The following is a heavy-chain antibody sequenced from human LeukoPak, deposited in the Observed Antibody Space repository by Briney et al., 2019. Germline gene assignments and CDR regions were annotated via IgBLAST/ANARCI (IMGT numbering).Heavy chain of an antibody. CDR2: SHSTGTT. D-gene: IGHD1-14*01. V-gene: IGHV4-4*07. CDR1: GVSISSYS. J-gene: IGHJ2*01. Sequence: SETLSLTCTISGVSISSYSWSWIRQPAGGGLEWIGRSHSTGTTNNHPSLQSRVTMSLDTSNNQFSLKVTSATAADTAVYYCARSHTGRRWYFDLWGRGTLVTVSS. CDR3: ARSHTGRRWYFDL.